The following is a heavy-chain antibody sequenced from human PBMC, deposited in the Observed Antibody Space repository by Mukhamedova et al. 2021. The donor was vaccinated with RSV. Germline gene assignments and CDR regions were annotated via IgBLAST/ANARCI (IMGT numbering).Heavy chain of an antibody. CDR3: ARALGGSFHPDY. Sequence: EYMGWVNPNSGATNYAPKFQGRVAMTRDTSIRTAYMELNRPPSDDTAVYYCARALGGSFHPDYWGQGTLVTVSS. V-gene: IGHV1-2*02. D-gene: IGHD1-26*01. J-gene: IGHJ4*02. CDR2: VNPNSGAT.